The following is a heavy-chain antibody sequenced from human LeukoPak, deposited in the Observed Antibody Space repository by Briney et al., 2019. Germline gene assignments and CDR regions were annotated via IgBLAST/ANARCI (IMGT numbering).Heavy chain of an antibody. D-gene: IGHD6-6*01. CDR2: IWYDGSNK. CDR3: ARDRGSSSAYMDV. CDR1: GFTFSSYG. Sequence: PGRSLRLSCAASGFTFSSYGMHWVRQAPGKGLEWVAVIWYDGSNKYYADSVKGRFTISRDNSKNTLYLQMNSLRAEDTAVYYCARDRGSSSAYMDVWGKGTTVTVSS. V-gene: IGHV3-33*01. J-gene: IGHJ6*03.